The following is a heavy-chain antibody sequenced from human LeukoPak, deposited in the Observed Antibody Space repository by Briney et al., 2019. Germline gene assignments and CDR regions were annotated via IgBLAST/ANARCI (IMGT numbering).Heavy chain of an antibody. CDR2: IYHSGST. J-gene: IGHJ3*02. D-gene: IGHD6-19*01. V-gene: IGHV4-38-2*02. CDR3: ARGREQWLGTRDDAFDI. Sequence: ASETLSLTCTVSGYSISSGYYWGWIRQPPGKGLEWIGSIYHSGSTYYNPSLKSRVTISVDTSKNQFSLKLSSVTAADTAVYYCARGREQWLGTRDDAFDIWGQGTMVTVSS. CDR1: GYSISSGYY.